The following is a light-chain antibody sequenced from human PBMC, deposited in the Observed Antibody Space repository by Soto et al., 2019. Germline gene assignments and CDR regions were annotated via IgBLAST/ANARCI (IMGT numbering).Light chain of an antibody. V-gene: IGLV2-14*03. J-gene: IGLJ1*01. CDR3: SSYSSSGTLYV. CDR1: RRDVGDYDY. Sequence: QSVLTQPASVSGSPGQSITISGTGSRRDVGDYDYVAWYQQPPAKPPKLRIFDVSSRPSGVSNRFSGSKSGSTASLTISGLQAEDEADYFCSSYSSSGTLYVFGTGTKVTVL. CDR2: DVS.